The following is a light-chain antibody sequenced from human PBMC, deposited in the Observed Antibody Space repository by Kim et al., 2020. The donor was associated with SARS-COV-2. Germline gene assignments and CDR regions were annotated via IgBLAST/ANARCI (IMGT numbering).Light chain of an antibody. Sequence: AAVGDRVTITCQASQDINNYLNSYPQKPGKTPKRLIYEASNLETGVPSRFSRSGSGTDFTFTISGLQPEDIATYYCQQYDNLPFTFGPGTKVDIK. CDR2: EAS. V-gene: IGKV1-33*01. CDR1: QDINNY. CDR3: QQYDNLPFT. J-gene: IGKJ3*01.